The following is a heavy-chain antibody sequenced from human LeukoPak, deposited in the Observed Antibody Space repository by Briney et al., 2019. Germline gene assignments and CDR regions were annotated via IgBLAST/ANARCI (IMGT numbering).Heavy chain of an antibody. V-gene: IGHV4-59*01. CDR3: ARTRYYDILTGHQPFDC. D-gene: IGHD3-9*01. CDR1: GGSISSYY. Sequence: SETLSLTCTVSGGSISSYYWSWIRQPPGKGLEWIGYIYYSGSTNYNPSLKSRVTISVDTSKNQFSLKLSSVTAADTAVYYCARTRYYDILTGHQPFDCWGQGTLVTVSS. J-gene: IGHJ4*02. CDR2: IYYSGST.